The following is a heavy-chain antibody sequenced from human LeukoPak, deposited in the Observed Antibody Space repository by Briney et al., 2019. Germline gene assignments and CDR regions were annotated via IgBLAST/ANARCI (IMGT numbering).Heavy chain of an antibody. CDR3: ARGSGNAGFDY. Sequence: GRSLRLSCAASGFTLASYSMNCVSQAAGSGLEWVSSISSSSSYIYDADSVKGRFTISRDNAKNSLYLQMNSLRAEDTAVYYCARGSGNAGFDYWGQGTLVTVSS. V-gene: IGHV3-21*01. CDR2: ISSSSSYI. CDR1: GFTLASYS. D-gene: IGHD4-23*01. J-gene: IGHJ4*02.